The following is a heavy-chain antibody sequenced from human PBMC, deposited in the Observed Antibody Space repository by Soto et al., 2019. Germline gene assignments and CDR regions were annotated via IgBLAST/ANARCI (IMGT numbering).Heavy chain of an antibody. Sequence: EVQVLESGGGLVQPGGSLRLSCAASGFTFTSHVMSWVRQAPGKGLEWVSSIGGSGGSTYYADSVKGRFTVSRDNSVSTHLLQMNSLRVEDTAVYYCAKGWGDGWGQGTLVTVSS. CDR1: GFTFTSHV. V-gene: IGHV3-23*01. J-gene: IGHJ4*02. D-gene: IGHD3-16*01. CDR3: AKGWGDG. CDR2: IGGSGGST.